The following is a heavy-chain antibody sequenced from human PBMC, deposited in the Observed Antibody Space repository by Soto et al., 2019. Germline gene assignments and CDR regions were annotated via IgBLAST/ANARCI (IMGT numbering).Heavy chain of an antibody. V-gene: IGHV4-34*01. Sequence: QVQLHQWGTGLLKPSETLSLTCSVSGESFSGHFWTWIRQPPGKGLEWIGEIDYSGATHYNASVKSRVSMTLDTTKTQVSLKVTSVTAADTAVYYCARGGITTSMFFFDYWGQGTLVIVSS. J-gene: IGHJ4*02. CDR1: GESFSGHF. CDR3: ARGGITTSMFFFDY. CDR2: IDYSGAT. D-gene: IGHD3-10*02.